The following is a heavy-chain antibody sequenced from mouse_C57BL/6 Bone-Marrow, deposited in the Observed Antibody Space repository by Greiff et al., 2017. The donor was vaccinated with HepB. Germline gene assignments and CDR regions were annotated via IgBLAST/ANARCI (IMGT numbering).Heavy chain of an antibody. CDR1: GYTFTEYT. CDR2: FYPGSGRI. D-gene: IGHD2-14*01. Sequence: QVQLQQSGAELVKPGASVKLSCKASGYTFTEYTIHWVKQRSGQGLEWIGWFYPGSGRIKYNEKFKDKATLTADKSSSTVYMELSRLTSEDAAVYVCARDGGGYRNGRAAPFDVWGTGTTVTVSS. CDR3: ARDGGGYRNGRAAPFDV. V-gene: IGHV1-62-2*01. J-gene: IGHJ1*03.